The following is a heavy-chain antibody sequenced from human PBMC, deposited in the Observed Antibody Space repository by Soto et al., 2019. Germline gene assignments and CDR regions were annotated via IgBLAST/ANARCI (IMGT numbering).Heavy chain of an antibody. Sequence: QVQLQESGPGLVKPSETLSLTCTVSGGSISSYYWSWIRQPPGKGLEWIGYIYYSGSTNYNPSLKSRVNISVDTSKNQFSLKLSSVTAADTAVYYCARDYVSSGWYWFDPWGQGTLVTVSS. V-gene: IGHV4-59*01. CDR3: ARDYVSSGWYWFDP. CDR2: IYYSGST. CDR1: GGSISSYY. D-gene: IGHD6-19*01. J-gene: IGHJ5*02.